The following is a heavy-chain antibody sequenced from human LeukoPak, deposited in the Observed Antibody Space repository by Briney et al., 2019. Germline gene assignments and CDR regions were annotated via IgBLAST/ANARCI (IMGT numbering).Heavy chain of an antibody. CDR1: GFTFSSYE. CDR3: ARVLARCSGGSCYSGLYYFDY. V-gene: IGHV3-48*03. D-gene: IGHD2-15*01. J-gene: IGHJ4*02. CDR2: ISSSGSTI. Sequence: GGSLKLSCAASGFTFSSYEMNWVRQAPGKGLEWGSYISSSGSTIYYADSVKGRFTISRDNAKNSLYLQMNSLRAEDTAVYYCARVLARCSGGSCYSGLYYFDYWGQGTLVTVSS.